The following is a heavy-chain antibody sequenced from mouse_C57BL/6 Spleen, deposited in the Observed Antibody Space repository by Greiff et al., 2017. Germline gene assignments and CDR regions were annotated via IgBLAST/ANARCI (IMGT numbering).Heavy chain of an antibody. CDR3: ARSGGSSDY. D-gene: IGHD1-1*01. J-gene: IGHJ2*01. Sequence: VQLQQPGAELVMPGASVKLSCKASGYTFTSYWMHWVKQRPGQGLEWIGEIDPSDSYTNYNQTFKGKSTLTVDKSSSTAYMQLSSLTSEDSAVYYCARSGGSSDYWGQGTTLTVSS. CDR2: IDPSDSYT. V-gene: IGHV1-69*01. CDR1: GYTFTSYW.